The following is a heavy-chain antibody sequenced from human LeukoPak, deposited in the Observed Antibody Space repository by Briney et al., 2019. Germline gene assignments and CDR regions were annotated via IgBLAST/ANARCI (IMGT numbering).Heavy chain of an antibody. CDR3: AREWQGGIAAAGTRIEGDY. Sequence: GGFLRLSCAASGFTFSSYWMTWVRQAPGKGLEWVANINQDGSEKYYVDSVKGRFTISRDNAENSLFLQMNSLRVEDTAVYYCAREWQGGIAAAGTRIEGDYWGQGTLVAVSS. V-gene: IGHV3-7*01. CDR1: GFTFSSYW. D-gene: IGHD6-13*01. J-gene: IGHJ4*02. CDR2: INQDGSEK.